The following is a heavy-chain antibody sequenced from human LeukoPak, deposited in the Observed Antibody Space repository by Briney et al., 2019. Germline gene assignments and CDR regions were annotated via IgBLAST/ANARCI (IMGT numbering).Heavy chain of an antibody. V-gene: IGHV1-69*06. CDR3: AGDNDSRDPPHFDY. Sequence: SVKVSCKASGGTFSSYAISWVRQAPGQGLEWMGGIIPIFGTANYAQKFRGRVTITADKSTRTAYMELSSLRSEDTAVYYCAGDNDSRDPPHFDYWGQGTLVTVSS. CDR2: IIPIFGTA. J-gene: IGHJ4*02. CDR1: GGTFSSYA. D-gene: IGHD3-16*01.